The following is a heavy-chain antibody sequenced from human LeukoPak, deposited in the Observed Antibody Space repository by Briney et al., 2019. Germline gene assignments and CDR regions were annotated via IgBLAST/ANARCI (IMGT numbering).Heavy chain of an antibody. J-gene: IGHJ4*02. Sequence: PSETLSLTGTVSGGSISNYYWSWIRQPPGKGLEWIGYIYYSGSTNYNPSLKSRVTISVDTSKNQCSLKLTSVTAADTAVYYCARGLEMATIAHWGQGTLVTVSS. V-gene: IGHV4-59*01. CDR3: ARGLEMATIAH. D-gene: IGHD5-24*01. CDR2: IYYSGST. CDR1: GGSISNYY.